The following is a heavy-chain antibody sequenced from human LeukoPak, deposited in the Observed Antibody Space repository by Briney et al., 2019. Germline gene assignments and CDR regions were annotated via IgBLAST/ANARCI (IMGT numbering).Heavy chain of an antibody. CDR1: GGSISSYY. Sequence: PSETLSLTCTVSGGSISSYYWSWIRQPPGKGLEWIGYIYYSGSTNYNPSLKSRVTISVDTSKNQCSLKLSSVTAADTAVYYCARLNLELPNLSYYYGMDVWGQGTTVTVSS. CDR2: IYYSGST. V-gene: IGHV4-59*08. CDR3: ARLNLELPNLSYYYGMDV. J-gene: IGHJ6*02. D-gene: IGHD3-10*01.